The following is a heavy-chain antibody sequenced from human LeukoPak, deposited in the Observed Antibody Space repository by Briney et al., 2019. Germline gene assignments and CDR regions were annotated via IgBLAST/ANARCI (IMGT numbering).Heavy chain of an antibody. CDR1: GYAFTTLD. V-gene: IGHV1-8*01. Sequence: ASVKVSCKASGYAFTTLDVNWVRQATGQGREWVGWMNTKSGHSGCAQKFHGRFTMTTDASTRTAYMKLSGLTSEDAAVYFCARVDGDPDYWGQGTLVTVSS. CDR2: MNTKSGHS. J-gene: IGHJ4*02. CDR3: ARVDGDPDY. D-gene: IGHD4-17*01.